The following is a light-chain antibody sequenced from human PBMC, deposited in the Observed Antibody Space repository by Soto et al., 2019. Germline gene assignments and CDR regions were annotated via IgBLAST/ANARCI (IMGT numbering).Light chain of an antibody. CDR3: QQYEDIPTT. CDR1: QDISNL. CDR2: DAS. J-gene: IGKJ1*01. V-gene: IGKV1-33*01. Sequence: DIQMTQSPSSLSASVGDRVTITCQASQDISNLLNWYQQKPGKAPRLLIYDASNLETGVPSRFSGSGSGTDFTFTISSLQPEDIATYYCQQYEDIPTTFGQGTKVDIK.